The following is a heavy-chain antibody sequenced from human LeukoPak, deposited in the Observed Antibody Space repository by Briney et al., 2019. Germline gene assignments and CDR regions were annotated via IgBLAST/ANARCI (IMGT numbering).Heavy chain of an antibody. J-gene: IGHJ6*02. CDR3: ARDPKLRHYYYGMDV. CDR2: INHSGSA. Sequence: SETLSLTCAVYGGSLSGSYWSWIRQPPGKGLEWIGEINHSGSANYNPSLKSRVTLSIDKSKNQFSLKLSSVTAADTAVYYCARDPKLRHYYYGMDVWGQGTTVTVSS. CDR1: GGSLSGSY. V-gene: IGHV4-34*01. D-gene: IGHD4-17*01.